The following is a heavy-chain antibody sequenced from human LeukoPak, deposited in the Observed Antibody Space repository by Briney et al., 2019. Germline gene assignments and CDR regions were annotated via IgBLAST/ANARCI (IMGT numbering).Heavy chain of an antibody. Sequence: GALRLSCAASGFTFSSYEMNWVRQAPGKGLEWISYISASGTITHYADSVEGRFTISRDNAKNSLYLQMNSLRAEDTAVYYCVRDGSSWGNFDYWGQGTLVSVSS. CDR2: ISASGTIT. D-gene: IGHD7-27*01. CDR1: GFTFSSYE. V-gene: IGHV3-48*03. CDR3: VRDGSSWGNFDY. J-gene: IGHJ4*02.